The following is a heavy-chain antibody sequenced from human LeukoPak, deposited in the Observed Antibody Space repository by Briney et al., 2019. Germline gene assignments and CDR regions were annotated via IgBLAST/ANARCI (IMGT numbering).Heavy chain of an antibody. CDR1: GFTFSSYS. CDR3: AKDSEWVAARPLFSFLDY. J-gene: IGHJ4*02. V-gene: IGHV3-23*01. Sequence: GGSLRLSCAASGFTFSSYSMNWVRQAPGKGLEWVSAISGSGGSTYYADSVKGRFTISRDNSKNTLYLQMNSLRAEDTAVYYCAKDSEWVAARPLFSFLDYWGQGTLVTVSS. D-gene: IGHD6-6*01. CDR2: ISGSGGST.